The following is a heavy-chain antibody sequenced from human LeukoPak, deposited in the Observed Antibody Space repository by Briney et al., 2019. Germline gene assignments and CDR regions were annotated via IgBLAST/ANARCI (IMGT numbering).Heavy chain of an antibody. Sequence: SETLSLTCTVSGGSISSYYWSWLRQSPGRGLEGVGYIYYSGSTDYNPSLKSRVTISVDTSKNQFSLKLSSVTAADTAVYYCARVRVSSGHHPWYFDYWGQGTLVTVTS. CDR2: IYYSGST. J-gene: IGHJ4*02. CDR3: ARVRVSSGHHPWYFDY. D-gene: IGHD3-22*01. CDR1: GGSISSYY. V-gene: IGHV4-59*01.